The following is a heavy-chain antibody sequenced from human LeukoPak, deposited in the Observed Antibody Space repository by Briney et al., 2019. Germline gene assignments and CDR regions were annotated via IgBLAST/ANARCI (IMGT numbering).Heavy chain of an antibody. CDR2: INTDGRST. J-gene: IGHJ6*04. CDR3: AELGITMIGGV. CDR1: GFTFSNYW. V-gene: IGHV3-74*01. D-gene: IGHD3-10*02. Sequence: GGSLRLSCAASGFTFSNYWMHWVRQAPGKGLVWVSRINTDGRSTSYVDSVRGRFTISRDNAKNMLYLQMNSLRAEDTAVYYCAELGITMIGGVWGKGTTVTISS.